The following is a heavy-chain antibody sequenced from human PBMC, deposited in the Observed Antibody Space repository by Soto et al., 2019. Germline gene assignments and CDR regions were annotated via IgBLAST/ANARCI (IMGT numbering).Heavy chain of an antibody. Sequence: EVQLVESGGGLVQPGGSLRLSCAASGFTFSSYSMNWVRQAPGKGLEWVPYISSSSSTIYYADSVKGRFTISRDNAKNSLYLQMNSLRAEDTAVYYCARNFKDIVVVPAAIDYYYYMDVWGKGTTVTVSS. D-gene: IGHD2-2*01. CDR2: ISSSSSTI. CDR3: ARNFKDIVVVPAAIDYYYYMDV. CDR1: GFTFSSYS. V-gene: IGHV3-48*01. J-gene: IGHJ6*03.